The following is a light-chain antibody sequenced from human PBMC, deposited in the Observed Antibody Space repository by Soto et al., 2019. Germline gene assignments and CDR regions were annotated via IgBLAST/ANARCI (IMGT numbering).Light chain of an antibody. CDR1: KLGDKY. CDR2: QDS. CDR3: QAWDSSTAGVV. Sequence: SYELTQPPSVSVSPGQTASITCSGDKLGDKYACWYQQKPGQSPVLVIYQDSKRPSGIPERFSGSNSGNTATLPISGTQAMDEADDYCQAWDSSTAGVVFGGGTKLTVL. J-gene: IGLJ2*01. V-gene: IGLV3-1*01.